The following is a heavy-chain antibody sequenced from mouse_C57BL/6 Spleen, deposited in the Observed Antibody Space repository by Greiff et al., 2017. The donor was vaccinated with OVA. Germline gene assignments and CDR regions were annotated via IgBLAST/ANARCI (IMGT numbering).Heavy chain of an antibody. V-gene: IGHV3-6*01. D-gene: IGHD2-1*01. J-gene: IGHJ2*01. CDR2: ISYDGSN. CDR1: GYSITSGYY. Sequence: EVQLVESGPGLVKPSQSLSLTCSVTGYSITSGYYWNWIRQFPGNKLEWMGYISYDGSNNYNPSLKNRISITRDTSKNQFFLKLNSVTTEDTATYYCAIYGNSFDYWGQGTTLTVSS. CDR3: AIYGNSFDY.